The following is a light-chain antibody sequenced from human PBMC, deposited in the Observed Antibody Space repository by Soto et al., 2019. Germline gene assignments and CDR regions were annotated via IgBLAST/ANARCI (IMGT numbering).Light chain of an antibody. CDR3: SSYTSSSSYV. CDR1: SSDVGGYNY. V-gene: IGLV2-14*01. CDR2: EVS. J-gene: IGLJ1*01. Sequence: QSALTQPDSVSGSTGQSITISCTGTSSDVGGYNYVSWYQQHPGKAPKLMIYEVSNRPSGVSNRFSGSKSGNTASLTISGLQAEDEADYYCSSYTSSSSYVFGTGTKLTVL.